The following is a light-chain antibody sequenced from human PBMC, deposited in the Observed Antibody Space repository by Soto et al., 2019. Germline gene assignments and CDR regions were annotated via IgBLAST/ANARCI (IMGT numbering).Light chain of an antibody. V-gene: IGKV3-15*01. CDR2: GAS. J-gene: IGKJ4*01. CDR3: QQYNNWPPLT. CDR1: QSVSSN. Sequence: EIVMTQSPATLSVSPGERVTLSCRASQSVSSNLGWYQQKPGQAPRLLIYGASTRATGIPDRFSGSGSGTQVTLTISRLQSEDFGIYYCQQYNNWPPLTFGGGTKLEI.